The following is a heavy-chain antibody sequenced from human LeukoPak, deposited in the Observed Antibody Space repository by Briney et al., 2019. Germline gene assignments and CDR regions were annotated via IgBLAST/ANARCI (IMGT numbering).Heavy chain of an antibody. D-gene: IGHD3-10*01. CDR1: VGSFSGYY. CDR3: ARGYYGSGSHCCHMDV. CDR2: INHSGST. J-gene: IGHJ6*03. Sequence: PSETLSLTCAVYVGSFSGYYWSWIRQPPGKGLEGIGEINHSGSTNYNSSLKSRVTISVDTSKNQFSLKLSSVTAADTAVYYCARGYYGSGSHCCHMDVWGKGTTITVS. V-gene: IGHV4-34*01.